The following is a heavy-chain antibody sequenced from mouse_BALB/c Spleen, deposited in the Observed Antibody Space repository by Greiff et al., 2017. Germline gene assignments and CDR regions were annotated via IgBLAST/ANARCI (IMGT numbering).Heavy chain of an antibody. D-gene: IGHD2-14*01. CDR2: IRNKANGYTT. Sequence: EVMLVESGGGLVQPGGSLRLSCATSGFTFTDYYMSWVRQPPGKALEWLGFIRNKANGYTTEYSASVKGRFTISRDNSQSILYLQMNTLRAEDSATYYCARDRYDYWGQGTTLTVSS. J-gene: IGHJ2*01. CDR3: ARDRYDY. CDR1: GFTFTDYY. V-gene: IGHV7-3*02.